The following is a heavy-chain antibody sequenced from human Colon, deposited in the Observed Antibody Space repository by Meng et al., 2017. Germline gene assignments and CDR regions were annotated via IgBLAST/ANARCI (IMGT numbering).Heavy chain of an antibody. CDR3: GRDQGRQLINH. CDR1: GASIRSDFW. V-gene: IGHV4-4*02. D-gene: IGHD1-1*01. J-gene: IGHJ4*02. CDR2: VYHRGDT. Sequence: PLQSSVSGLVLPSVSLSLPCPVSGASIRSDFWWSWVRPPPGKGLELIGDVYHRGDTNYNPSLKSRVVISVDRSKNQFSLNLSSVTAADTAVYYCGRDQGRQLINHWGQGTLVTASS.